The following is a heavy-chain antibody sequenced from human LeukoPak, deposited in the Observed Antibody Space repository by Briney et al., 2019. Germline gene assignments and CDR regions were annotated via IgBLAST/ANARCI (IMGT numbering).Heavy chain of an antibody. V-gene: IGHV4-39*01. Sequence: GSLRLSCAASGFTFSSYAMSWVRQPPGKGLEWIGSIYYSGSTYYNPSLKSRVTISVDTSKNQFSLKLSSVTAADTAVYYCARQHSGWLQLGYFDLWGRGTLVTVSS. CDR1: GFTFSSYA. D-gene: IGHD5-24*01. CDR3: ARQHSGWLQLGYFDL. CDR2: IYYSGST. J-gene: IGHJ2*01.